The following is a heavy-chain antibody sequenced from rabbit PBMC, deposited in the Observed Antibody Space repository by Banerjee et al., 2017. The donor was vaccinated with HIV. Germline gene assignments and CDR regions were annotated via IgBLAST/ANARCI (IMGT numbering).Heavy chain of an antibody. V-gene: IGHV1S45*01. Sequence: QEQLEESGGDLVKPEGSLTLTCTASGFSFSNKYVMCWVRQAPGKGLEWIACIGAGSSIIAYYATWAKGRFTISKASWTTVTLQMTSLTAADTASYFCARDLAGVIGWNFNLWGQGTLVTVS. CDR3: ARDLAGVIGWNFNL. CDR1: GFSFSNKYV. D-gene: IGHD4-1*01. J-gene: IGHJ4*01. CDR2: IGAGSSIIA.